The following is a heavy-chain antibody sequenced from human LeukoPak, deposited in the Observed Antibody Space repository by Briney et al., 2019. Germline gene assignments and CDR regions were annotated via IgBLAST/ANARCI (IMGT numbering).Heavy chain of an antibody. J-gene: IGHJ4*02. V-gene: IGHV4-61*05. CDR2: IYYSGST. CDR3: ASFRGYLDY. CDR1: GGSISSSSYY. Sequence: SETLSLTCTVSGGSISSSSYYWGWIRQPPGKGLEWIGYIYYSGSTIYNPSLKSRVTISVDTSKNRFSLKLSSVTAADTAVYYCASFRGYLDYWGQGTLVTVSS. D-gene: IGHD3-22*01.